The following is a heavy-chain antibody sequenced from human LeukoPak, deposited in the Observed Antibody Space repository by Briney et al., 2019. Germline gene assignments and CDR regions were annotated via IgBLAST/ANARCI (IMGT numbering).Heavy chain of an antibody. Sequence: GGSLRLSCAASGFTVSSNYMSWVRQAPGKGLEWVSVIYSGGSTYYADSVKGRFTISRDNSKNTLYLQMNSLRAEDTAVYYCARERHYDSSGYYYFDYWGQGTLVTVSS. D-gene: IGHD3-22*01. CDR3: ARERHYDSSGYYYFDY. J-gene: IGHJ4*02. V-gene: IGHV3-53*01. CDR1: GFTVSSNY. CDR2: IYSGGST.